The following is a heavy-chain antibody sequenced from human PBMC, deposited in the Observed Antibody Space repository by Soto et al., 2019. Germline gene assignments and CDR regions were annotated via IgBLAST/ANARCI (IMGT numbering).Heavy chain of an antibody. CDR1: GLNFASYA. V-gene: IGHV3-23*01. Sequence: EVRLLESGGGLVQSGGSLRLSCAASGLNFASYAMTWIRQAPGKGLEWVSATSGDGANTQYADSVKGRFTMSRDNSKSPLYLQMNSPRAEDTAVYFCAKYIPAAPRYFDLWGRGTLVTVSS. CDR3: AKYIPAAPRYFDL. CDR2: TSGDGANT. J-gene: IGHJ2*01. D-gene: IGHD6-13*01.